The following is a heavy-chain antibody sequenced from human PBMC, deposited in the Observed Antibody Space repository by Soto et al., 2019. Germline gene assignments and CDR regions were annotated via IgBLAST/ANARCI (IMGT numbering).Heavy chain of an antibody. J-gene: IGHJ3*02. CDR1: GYTFTSYG. Sequence: ASVKVSCKASGYTFTSYGISWVRQAPGQGLEWMGWISAYNGNTNYAQKLQGRVTMTTDTSTSTAYMELRSLRSDDTAVYYCASFAITTTIIVIPDAFDIWGQGTMVTVSS. CDR2: ISAYNGNT. V-gene: IGHV1-18*01. CDR3: ASFAITTTIIVIPDAFDI. D-gene: IGHD3-22*01.